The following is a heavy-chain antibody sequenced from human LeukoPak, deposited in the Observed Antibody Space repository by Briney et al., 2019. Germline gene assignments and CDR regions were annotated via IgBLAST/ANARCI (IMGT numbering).Heavy chain of an antibody. Sequence: SETLSLTCTVSDGSISSYYWSWIRQPPGKGLEWIGYIYYSGSTNYNPSLKSRVTISVDTSKNQFSLKLSSVTAADTAVYYCAGFSTRDHYGSGSYSTFDYWGQGTLVTVSS. CDR2: IYYSGST. V-gene: IGHV4-59*12. J-gene: IGHJ4*02. CDR3: AGFSTRDHYGSGSYSTFDY. D-gene: IGHD3-10*01. CDR1: DGSISSYY.